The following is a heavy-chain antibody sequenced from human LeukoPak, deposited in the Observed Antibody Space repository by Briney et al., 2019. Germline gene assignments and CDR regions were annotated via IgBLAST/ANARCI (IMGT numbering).Heavy chain of an antibody. V-gene: IGHV3-7*01. Sequence: PGGSLRLSCAASGFTFSSYWMSWVRQAPGKGLEWVANIKQDGSEKYYVDSVKGRFTISRDNAKNSLYLQMNSLRAEDTAVYYCARDGPSTRYYFDYWGQGTLVTVSS. J-gene: IGHJ4*02. CDR1: GFTFSSYW. CDR2: IKQDGSEK. CDR3: ARDGPSTRYYFDY.